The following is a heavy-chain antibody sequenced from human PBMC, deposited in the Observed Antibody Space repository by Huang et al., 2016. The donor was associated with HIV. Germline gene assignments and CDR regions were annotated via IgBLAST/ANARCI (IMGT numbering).Heavy chain of an antibody. J-gene: IGHJ6*02. D-gene: IGHD2-2*01. Sequence: QVQLVQSGAEVKKPGASVKVSCKASGYTFTGYYMHWVGQAPGQGLGWMGWSNPNSGGTNYAQKFQGRVTMTRDTSISTSYMELSRLRSDDTAVYYCAAGVVPAADYYYYYGMDVWGQGTTVTVSS. CDR3: AAGVVPAADYYYYYGMDV. CDR1: GYTFTGYY. CDR2: SNPNSGGT. V-gene: IGHV1-2*02.